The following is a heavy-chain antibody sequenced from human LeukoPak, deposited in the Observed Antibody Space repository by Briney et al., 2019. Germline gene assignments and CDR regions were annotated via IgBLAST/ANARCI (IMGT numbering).Heavy chain of an antibody. V-gene: IGHV3-21*04. Sequence: GGSLRLSCAASGFTFSSYSMNWVRQAPGKGLEWVSSISSSSSYIYYADSVKGRFTISRDNAKNSLYLQMNSLRAEDTAVYYCARDRETYYYDSSGYHDYWGQGTLVTVSS. CDR3: ARDRETYYYDSSGYHDY. CDR1: GFTFSSYS. D-gene: IGHD3-22*01. CDR2: ISSSSSYI. J-gene: IGHJ4*02.